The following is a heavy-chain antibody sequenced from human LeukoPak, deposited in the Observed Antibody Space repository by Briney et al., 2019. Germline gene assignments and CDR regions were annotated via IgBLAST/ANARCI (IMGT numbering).Heavy chain of an antibody. Sequence: PSETLSLTCTVSGGSISSSGYYWGWIRQPPGKGLEWIGSIYYSGSTYYNPSLKSRVTISVDTSKNQFSLKLSSVTAADAAVYYCASHRHYYGSGSYGWFDPWGQGTLVTVSS. J-gene: IGHJ5*02. CDR3: ASHRHYYGSGSYGWFDP. CDR2: IYYSGST. CDR1: GGSISSSGYY. V-gene: IGHV4-39*07. D-gene: IGHD3-10*01.